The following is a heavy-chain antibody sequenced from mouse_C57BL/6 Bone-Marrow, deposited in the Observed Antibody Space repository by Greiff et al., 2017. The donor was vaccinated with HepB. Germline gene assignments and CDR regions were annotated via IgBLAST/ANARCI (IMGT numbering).Heavy chain of an antibody. D-gene: IGHD1-1*01. V-gene: IGHV1-64*01. Sequence: QVQLQQPGAELVKPGASVKLSCKASGYTFTSYWMHWVKQRPGQGLEWIGMIHPKSGSTNYNEKFKSKATLTEDKSSSTAYMQLSSLTSEDSAVYYCVSSPYWYFDVWGTGTTVTVSA. CDR3: VSSPYWYFDV. CDR1: GYTFTSYW. CDR2: IHPKSGST. J-gene: IGHJ1*03.